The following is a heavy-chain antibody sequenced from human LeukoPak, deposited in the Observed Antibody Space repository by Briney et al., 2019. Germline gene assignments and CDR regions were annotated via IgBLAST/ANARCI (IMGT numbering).Heavy chain of an antibody. D-gene: IGHD3-3*01. CDR2: INTNTGNP. CDR1: GYTFTIYA. J-gene: IGHJ5*02. CDR3: ARGPKTYYDFWSGSAWFDP. V-gene: IGHV7-4-1*02. Sequence: RASVTVSFTASGYTFTIYAMNWVRQAPGQGLEWMGWINTNTGNPTYAQGFTGRFVFSLDTSVSTAYLQISSLKAEDTAVYYCARGPKTYYDFWSGSAWFDPWGQGTLVTVSS.